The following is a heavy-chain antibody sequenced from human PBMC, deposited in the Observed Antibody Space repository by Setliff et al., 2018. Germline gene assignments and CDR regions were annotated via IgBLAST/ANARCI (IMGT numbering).Heavy chain of an antibody. V-gene: IGHV4-38-2*01. CDR1: GFSISSGYY. Sequence: PSETLSLTCAVSGFSISSGYYWGWIRQPPGKGLEWIVNIHHSGKAYYNPPLKSRVTMSVDTSKNHVSLKLSSVTAADTAVYYCARAHTWSLPNDNSGYPGWFDPWGQGTLVT. J-gene: IGHJ5*02. D-gene: IGHD3-22*01. CDR2: IHHSGKA. CDR3: ARAHTWSLPNDNSGYPGWFDP.